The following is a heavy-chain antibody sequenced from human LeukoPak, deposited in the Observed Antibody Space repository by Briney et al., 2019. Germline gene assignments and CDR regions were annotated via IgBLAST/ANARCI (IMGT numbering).Heavy chain of an antibody. Sequence: IPSETRSLTCAVYGGSFSCYYWSWIHHPPGKCLDWIGEINHSGSTNYNPSIKSRVTISVDTYKNQFSLKLSSVTAADTAVFFFERNTAYDILTGYQGSDYWGQGTLVTVSS. CDR1: GGSFSCYY. J-gene: IGHJ4*02. D-gene: IGHD3-9*01. V-gene: IGHV4-34*01. CDR2: INHSGST. CDR3: ERNTAYDILTGYQGSDY.